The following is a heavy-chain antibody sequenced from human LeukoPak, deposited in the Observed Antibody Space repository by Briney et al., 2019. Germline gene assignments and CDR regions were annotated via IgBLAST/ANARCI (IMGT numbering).Heavy chain of an antibody. J-gene: IGHJ3*02. V-gene: IGHV3-7*03. CDR3: ARVDTPMAKDAFHM. Sequence: GGSLRLPCAASGFTFSTYWMTWVRQAPGKGLEWVASIKRDGSEKQYVDSVKGRFTISRDNAKNSLYLQMNSLRADDTAMYYCARVDTPMAKDAFHMWGQGTMVTVSS. D-gene: IGHD5-18*01. CDR1: GFTFSTYW. CDR2: IKRDGSEK.